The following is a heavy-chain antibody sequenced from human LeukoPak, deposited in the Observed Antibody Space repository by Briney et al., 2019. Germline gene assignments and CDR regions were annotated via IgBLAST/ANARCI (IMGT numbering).Heavy chain of an antibody. J-gene: IGHJ2*01. CDR3: ARESSGQGVWYLDL. CDR1: GFTFSQYW. Sequence: PGGSLRLSCAASGFTFSQYWMHWVRQGPGKGLEWVSRVHKDGTNTAYADSVKGRFTMSRDNNMNILYLQMNSLRAEDTAVYFCARESSGQGVWYLDLWGRGTPLTVSS. D-gene: IGHD3-10*01. V-gene: IGHV3-74*01. CDR2: VHKDGTNT.